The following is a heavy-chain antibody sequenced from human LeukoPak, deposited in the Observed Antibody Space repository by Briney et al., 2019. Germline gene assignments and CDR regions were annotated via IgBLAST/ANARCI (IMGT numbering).Heavy chain of an antibody. D-gene: IGHD3-10*01. J-gene: IGHJ4*02. Sequence: GGSLRLSCAASGFTFSSYWMTWVRQAPGKGLEWVANIKHNGDELNYVDSVEDRFTISRDNAKNSVDLQMNSLRAEDTAVYYCASVPGETKKRAIDYWGQGTLVTVSS. CDR2: IKHNGDEL. CDR3: ASVPGETKKRAIDY. V-gene: IGHV3-7*01. CDR1: GFTFSSYW.